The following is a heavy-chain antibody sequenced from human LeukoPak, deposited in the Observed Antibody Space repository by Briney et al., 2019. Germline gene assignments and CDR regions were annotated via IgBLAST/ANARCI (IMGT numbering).Heavy chain of an antibody. CDR2: INHSGST. V-gene: IGHV4-34*01. CDR1: GGSFSGYY. D-gene: IGHD3-10*01. CDR3: ARRTTMVRGVIKFDP. Sequence: PSETLSLTCAVYGGSFSGYYWSWIRQPPGKGLEWIGEINHSGSTNYNPSLKSRVTISVDTSKNQFSLKLSSVTAADTAVYYCARRTTMVRGVIKFDPWGQGTLVTVSS. J-gene: IGHJ5*02.